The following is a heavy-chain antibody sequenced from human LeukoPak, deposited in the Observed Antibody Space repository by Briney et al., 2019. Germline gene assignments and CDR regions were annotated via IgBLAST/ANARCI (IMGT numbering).Heavy chain of an antibody. CDR1: GFTFSSYA. D-gene: IGHD4-17*01. CDR3: ARDRYGDYAFDI. CDR2: ISSSSSYI. V-gene: IGHV3-21*01. J-gene: IGHJ3*02. Sequence: GGSLRLSCAASGFTFSSYAMSWVRQAPGKGLEWVSSISSSSSYIYYADSVKGRFTISRDNAKNSLYLQMNSLRAEDTAVYYCARDRYGDYAFDIWGQGTMVTVSS.